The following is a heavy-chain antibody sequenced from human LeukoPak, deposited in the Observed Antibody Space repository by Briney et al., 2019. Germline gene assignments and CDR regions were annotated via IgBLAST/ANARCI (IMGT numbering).Heavy chain of an antibody. CDR3: ARDPRRSSQTGYFDY. V-gene: IGHV3-30*04. D-gene: IGHD6-13*01. J-gene: IGHJ4*02. CDR2: MSFDGSNK. CDR1: GFTFSSYA. Sequence: GGSLRLSCAASGFTFSSYAMHWVRQAPGKGLEWVAVMSFDGSNKYYADSVKGRFTISRDNSENTLYLQMNSLRAEDKALYYCARDPRRSSQTGYFDYWGQGTLVTVSS.